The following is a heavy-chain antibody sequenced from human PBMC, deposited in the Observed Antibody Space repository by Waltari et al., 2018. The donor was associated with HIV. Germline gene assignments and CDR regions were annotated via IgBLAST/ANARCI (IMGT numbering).Heavy chain of an antibody. V-gene: IGHV3-30*01. CDR1: GFTFSSSA. D-gene: IGHD6-13*01. CDR2: ISYDGSNK. CDR3: ARVFSIAAAGPGDY. Sequence: QVQLVESGGGVVQPGRSLRLSCAASGFTFSSSAMHWVRQAPGKGLEWVAVISYDGSNKYYADSVKGRFTISRDNSKNTLYLQMNSLRAEDTAVYYCARVFSIAAAGPGDYWGQGTLVTVSS. J-gene: IGHJ4*02.